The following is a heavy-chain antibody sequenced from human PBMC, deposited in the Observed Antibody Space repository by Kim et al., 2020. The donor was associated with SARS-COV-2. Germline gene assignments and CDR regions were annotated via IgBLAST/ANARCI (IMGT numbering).Heavy chain of an antibody. CDR1: GFTFSSYG. D-gene: IGHD3-10*01. V-gene: IGHV3-33*01. CDR2: IWYDGSNK. Sequence: GGSLRLSCAASGFTFSSYGMHWVRQAPGKGLEWVAVIWYDGSNKYYADSVKGRFTISRDNSKNTLYLQMNSLRAEDTAVYYCARDRSFGSYYGNWFDPWGQGTLVTVSS. CDR3: ARDRSFGSYYGNWFDP. J-gene: IGHJ5*02.